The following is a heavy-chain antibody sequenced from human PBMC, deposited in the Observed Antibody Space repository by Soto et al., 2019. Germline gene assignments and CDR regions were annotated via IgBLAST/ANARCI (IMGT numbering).Heavy chain of an antibody. CDR2: VYYSGST. D-gene: IGHD1-1*01. CDR1: GGSVSGGSYF. CDR3: AREGRMGTFDY. V-gene: IGHV4-61*01. J-gene: IGHJ4*02. Sequence: QVQLQESGPGLVRPSETLSLTCTVSGGSVSGGSYFWSWVRQPPGKGLEWIGYVYYSGSTKYNPSLKSRVTILEDTSKNQFSLKLNSVTAADTAVYYCAREGRMGTFDYWGQGALVTVSS.